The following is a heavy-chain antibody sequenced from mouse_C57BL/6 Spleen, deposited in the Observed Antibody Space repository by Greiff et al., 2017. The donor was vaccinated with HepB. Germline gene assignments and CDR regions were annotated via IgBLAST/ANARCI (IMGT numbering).Heavy chain of an antibody. CDR3: ARSRWDDDFDV. Sequence: EVQLQESGGGLVQPGGSLSPSCAASGFTFTDYYMSWVRQPPGKALEWLGFIRNKANGYTTEYSASVKGRFTISRDNSQSILYLQMNALGAEDSATYYCARSRWDDDFDVWGTGTTVTVSS. J-gene: IGHJ1*03. D-gene: IGHD4-1*01. CDR2: IRNKANGYTT. CDR1: GFTFTDYY. V-gene: IGHV7-3*01.